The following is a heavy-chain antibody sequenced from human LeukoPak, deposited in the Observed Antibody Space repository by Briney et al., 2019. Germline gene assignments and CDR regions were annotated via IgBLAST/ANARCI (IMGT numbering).Heavy chain of an antibody. CDR3: AKSLNSGSYWTFDY. Sequence: PGTSLRLSCAASGFTFISYAIHWVRQAPGKGLEWVAVISFHGTDTFYADSVKGRFTISRDNSKNTLYLQMNSLRAEDTAVYYCAKSLNSGSYWTFDYWGQGTLVTVSS. V-gene: IGHV3-30*14. D-gene: IGHD1-26*01. CDR1: GFTFISYA. J-gene: IGHJ4*02. CDR2: ISFHGTDT.